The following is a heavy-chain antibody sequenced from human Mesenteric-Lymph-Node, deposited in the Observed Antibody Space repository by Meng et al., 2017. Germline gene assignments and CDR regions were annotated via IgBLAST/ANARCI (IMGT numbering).Heavy chain of an antibody. CDR3: ARLDNLVLFGDDSSGYYHPDAFDI. Sequence: ASVKVSCKASGYSFTGYYMHWVRQAPGQGLEWMGWINPNSGGTNSAQKFQGRVTMTRDTTISTAYMELSRLRSDDTAVYYCARLDNLVLFGDDSSGYYHPDAFDIWGQGTMVTVSS. V-gene: IGHV1-2*02. J-gene: IGHJ3*02. D-gene: IGHD3-22*01. CDR2: INPNSGGT. CDR1: GYSFTGYY.